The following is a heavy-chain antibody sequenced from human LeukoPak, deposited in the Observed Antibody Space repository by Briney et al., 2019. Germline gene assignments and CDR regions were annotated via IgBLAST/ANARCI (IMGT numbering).Heavy chain of an antibody. CDR2: IYSGGST. D-gene: IGHD6-13*01. Sequence: GGSLRLSCAASGFTFSDYYMSWVRQAPGKGLEWVSVIYSGGSTYYADSVKGRFTISRDNSKNTLYLQMNSLRAEDTAVYYCARDRFGSSWYYFDYWGQGTLVTISS. V-gene: IGHV3-53*01. CDR1: GFTFSDYY. CDR3: ARDRFGSSWYYFDY. J-gene: IGHJ4*02.